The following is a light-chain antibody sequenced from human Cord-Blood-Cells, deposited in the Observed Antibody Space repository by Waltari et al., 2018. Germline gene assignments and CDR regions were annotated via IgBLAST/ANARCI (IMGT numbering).Light chain of an antibody. CDR2: GAS. CDR3: QQYGSSPPWT. J-gene: IGKJ1*01. V-gene: IGKV3-20*01. Sequence: EIVLTQSPGTLSLSPGERATLSCRAIQSVSSSYLAWYQQKPGQAPRLLIYGASRRAPGIPDRFSGSVSGTDFTLTISRLEPEDFAVYYCQQYGSSPPWTFGQGTKVEIK. CDR1: QSVSSSY.